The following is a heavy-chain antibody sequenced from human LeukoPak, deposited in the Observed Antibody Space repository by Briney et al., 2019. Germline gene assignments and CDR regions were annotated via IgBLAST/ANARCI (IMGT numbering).Heavy chain of an antibody. CDR1: GFTFSSYS. CDR3: ARSSDYVWGSYRT. V-gene: IGHV4-34*01. J-gene: IGHJ5*02. CDR2: INHSGGT. Sequence: GSLRLSCAASGFTFSSYSMNWVRQAPGKGLEWIGEINHSGGTNYNPSLKSRVTISVDTSKNQFSLKLSSVTAADTAVYYCARSSDYVWGSYRTWGQGTLVTVSS. D-gene: IGHD3-16*02.